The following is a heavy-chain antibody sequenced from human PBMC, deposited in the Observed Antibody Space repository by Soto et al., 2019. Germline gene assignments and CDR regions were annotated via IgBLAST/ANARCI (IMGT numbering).Heavy chain of an antibody. CDR1: GGSISSSSYY. J-gene: IGHJ4*02. CDR2: IYYSRST. Sequence: SETLSLTCTVSGGSISSSSYYWGWIRQPPGKGLEWIGSIYYSRSTYYNPSLKSRVTISVDTSKNQFSLKLSSVTAADTAVYYCARHSHRSGSYDYWGQGTLVTVSS. CDR3: ARHSHRSGSYDY. D-gene: IGHD1-26*01. V-gene: IGHV4-39*01.